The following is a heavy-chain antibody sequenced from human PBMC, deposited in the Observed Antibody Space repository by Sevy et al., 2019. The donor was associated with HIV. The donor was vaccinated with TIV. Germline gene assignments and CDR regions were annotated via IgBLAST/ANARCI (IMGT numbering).Heavy chain of an antibody. D-gene: IGHD3-9*01. CDR2: ISSNGDNA. J-gene: IGHJ4*02. CDR3: ARGPEWELTSFLSH. V-gene: IGHV3-30-3*01. Sequence: LSLTCAASGFAFRTYAFHWVRQAPGRGLEWVGLISSNGDNAFYANSVRGRFTISRDNSMNTLYLELNNLTPDDTAVYYCARGPEWELTSFLSHWGQGTLVTVSS. CDR1: GFAFRTYA.